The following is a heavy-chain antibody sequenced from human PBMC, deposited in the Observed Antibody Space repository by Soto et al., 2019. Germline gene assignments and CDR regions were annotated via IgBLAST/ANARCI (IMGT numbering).Heavy chain of an antibody. D-gene: IGHD3-10*01. J-gene: IGHJ6*02. CDR2: ISGRGGGT. Sequence: GGSLRLSCAASGFTFSSYAMSWVRKAPGKGLEWVSTISGRGGGTYYADSVKGRFTISRDNSKSTLYLQMSSLRAEDTAVYYCVKDPDLYYYGSGSSCGGYYGRDGWDQGPTVTVAS. CDR1: GFTFSSYA. V-gene: IGHV3-23*01. CDR3: VKDPDLYYYGSGSSCGGYYGRDG.